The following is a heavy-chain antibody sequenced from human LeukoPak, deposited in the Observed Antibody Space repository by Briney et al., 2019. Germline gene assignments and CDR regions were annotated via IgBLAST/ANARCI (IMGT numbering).Heavy chain of an antibody. Sequence: ASVKVSCKASGYTFTGYYMHWVRQAPGQGLEWMGWINPNSGGTNYAQKFQGRVTMTRDTSIRTAYMELSRLRSDDTAVYYCARDWIDIVVVQAAGYGMDVWGQGTTVTVSS. D-gene: IGHD2-2*01. CDR3: ARDWIDIVVVQAAGYGMDV. J-gene: IGHJ6*02. CDR1: GYTFTGYY. V-gene: IGHV1-2*02. CDR2: INPNSGGT.